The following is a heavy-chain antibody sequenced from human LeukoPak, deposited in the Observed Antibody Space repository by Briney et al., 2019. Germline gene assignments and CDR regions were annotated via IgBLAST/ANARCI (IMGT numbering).Heavy chain of an antibody. CDR1: GFTFSSYA. J-gene: IGHJ6*02. Sequence: GGSLRLSCAASGFTFSSYAMSWVRQAPGKGLEWVSAISGSGGSTYYAGSVKGRFTISRDNSKNTLYLQMNSLRAEDTAVYYRAKGLSRLYYYYGMDVWGQGTTVTVSS. CDR2: ISGSGGST. V-gene: IGHV3-23*01. CDR3: AKGLSRLYYYYGMDV. D-gene: IGHD5/OR15-5a*01.